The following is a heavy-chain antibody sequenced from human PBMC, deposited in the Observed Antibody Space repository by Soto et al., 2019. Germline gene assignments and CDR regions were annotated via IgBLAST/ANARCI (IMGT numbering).Heavy chain of an antibody. CDR3: ARSSVMHFGIIIEGTNWFAP. V-gene: IGHV1-46*01. Sequence: ASVKVSCKAPRDTFTSYYINWVRQAPGKGLEWMGVINPHGGSTLYAQHFRGRVTMTRDSSTSTGYMELRSLTSEDTAFYYCARSSVMHFGIIIEGTNWFAPWGQGTLVTVS. J-gene: IGHJ5*02. CDR2: INPHGGST. D-gene: IGHD3-3*01. CDR1: RDTFTSYY.